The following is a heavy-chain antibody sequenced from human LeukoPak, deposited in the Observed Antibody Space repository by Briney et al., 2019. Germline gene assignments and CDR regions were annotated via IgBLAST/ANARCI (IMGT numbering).Heavy chain of an antibody. J-gene: IGHJ4*02. CDR2: ISAFNGNT. V-gene: IGHV1-18*01. CDR3: TRDRVGGDLTGESLY. Sequence: ASVKVSCKTSGYIFNNFGITWVRQAPGQGLEWMGWISAFNGNTVYTQKVQGRLTLTTDTPTSTAFMELRNLKSDDTGIYYCTRDRVGGDLTGESLYWGQGTLVTVS. CDR1: GYIFNNFG. D-gene: IGHD1-14*01.